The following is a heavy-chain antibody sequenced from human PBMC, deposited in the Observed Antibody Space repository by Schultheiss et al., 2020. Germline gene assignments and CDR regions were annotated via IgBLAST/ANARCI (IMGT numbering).Heavy chain of an antibody. J-gene: IGHJ6*02. Sequence: ASVKVSCKASGYTFTSYGISWVRQAPGQGLEWMGIINPSGGSTSYAQKFQGRVTITADESTSTAYMELSSLRSEDTAVYYCARVHLRSGSYYYGMDVWGQGTTVTVSS. CDR2: INPSGGST. CDR3: ARVHLRSGSYYYGMDV. CDR1: GYTFTSYG. V-gene: IGHV1-46*01. D-gene: IGHD1-26*01.